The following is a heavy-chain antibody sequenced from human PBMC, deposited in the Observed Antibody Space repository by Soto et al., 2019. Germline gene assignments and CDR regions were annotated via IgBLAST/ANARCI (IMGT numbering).Heavy chain of an antibody. CDR2: ISAYNGNT. CDR3: ARGRTNYDFWSGPGSYYYYYMDV. D-gene: IGHD3-3*01. CDR1: GYTFTSYG. Sequence: ASVKVSCKASGYTFTSYGISWVRQAPGQGLEWMGWISAYNGNTNYAQKLQGRVTMTTDTSTNTAYMELRSLRSDDTAVYYCARGRTNYDFWSGPGSYYYYYMDVWGKGTTVTVSS. J-gene: IGHJ6*03. V-gene: IGHV1-18*01.